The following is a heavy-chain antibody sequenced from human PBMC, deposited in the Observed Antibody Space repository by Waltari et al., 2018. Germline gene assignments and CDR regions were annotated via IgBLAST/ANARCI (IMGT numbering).Heavy chain of an antibody. J-gene: IGHJ3*02. CDR1: GGSISSYY. D-gene: IGHD6-19*01. CDR2: IYYSGST. Sequence: QVQLQESGPGLVKPSETLSLTCTVSGGSISSYYCSWIRQPPGKGLEWIGYIYYSGSTNYNPSLKSRVTISVDTSKNQFSLKLSSVTAADTAVYYCAIGYSSGWYYAFDIWGQGTMVTVSS. CDR3: AIGYSSGWYYAFDI. V-gene: IGHV4-59*01.